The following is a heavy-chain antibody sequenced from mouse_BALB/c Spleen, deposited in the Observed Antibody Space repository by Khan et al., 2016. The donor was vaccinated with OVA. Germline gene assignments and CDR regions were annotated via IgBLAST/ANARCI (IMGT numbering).Heavy chain of an antibody. CDR3: ARINGSDFDY. CDR2: INPHIGET. J-gene: IGHJ2*01. D-gene: IGHD1-1*01. V-gene: IGHV1-20*02. CDR1: GYSFTGYF. Sequence: VQLKQSGPELVKPGASVKISCKASGYSFTGYFMNWVMQSHGKSLEWIGRINPHIGETFYNQKFKGKATLTVDDSSSTAHMELRSLASEDSAVYYCARINGSDFDYWGQGTPLTVSS.